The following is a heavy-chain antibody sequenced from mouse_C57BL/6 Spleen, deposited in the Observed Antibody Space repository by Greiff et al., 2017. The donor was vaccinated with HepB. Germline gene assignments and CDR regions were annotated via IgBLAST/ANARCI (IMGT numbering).Heavy chain of an antibody. D-gene: IGHD1-3*01. V-gene: IGHV14-3*01. CDR3: ASGGGKEDYAMDY. CDR2: IDPANGNT. CDR1: GFNIKNTY. J-gene: IGHJ4*01. Sequence: VQLKESVAELVRPGASVKLSCTASGFNIKNTYMHWVKQRPEQGLEWIGRIDPANGNTKYAPKFQGKATITADTSSNTAYLQLSSLTSEDTAIYYGASGGGKEDYAMDYWGPGTSVTVSS.